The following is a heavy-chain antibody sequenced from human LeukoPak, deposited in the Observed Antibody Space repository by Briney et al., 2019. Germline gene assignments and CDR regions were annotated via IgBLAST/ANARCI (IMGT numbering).Heavy chain of an antibody. CDR1: GYTFTDYY. V-gene: IGHV1-2*02. J-gene: IGHJ4*02. Sequence: ASVKVSCKTSGYTFTDYYINWVRQAPGQGLEWMGWINPKTDGTNYSLKFLDRVTLTKDTSSSTVYMELSSLTSNDTAVYYCATDRTRGSYKDYWGQGTLVTVSS. D-gene: IGHD1-26*01. CDR2: INPKTDGT. CDR3: ATDRTRGSYKDY.